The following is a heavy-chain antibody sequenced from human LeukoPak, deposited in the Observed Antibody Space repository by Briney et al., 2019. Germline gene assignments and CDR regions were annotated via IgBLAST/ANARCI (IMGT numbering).Heavy chain of an antibody. J-gene: IGHJ4*02. CDR2: IYSGGST. Sequence: GGSLRLSCAASGFTVSSNYMSWVRQAPGKGLEWVSVIYSGGSTYYADSVKGRFTISRDNSKNTLYLQMNSLRAEDTAVYYCARANKRYCSGGSCYPVGYWGQGTLVTVSS. CDR1: GFTVSSNY. V-gene: IGHV3-53*01. D-gene: IGHD2-15*01. CDR3: ARANKRYCSGGSCYPVGY.